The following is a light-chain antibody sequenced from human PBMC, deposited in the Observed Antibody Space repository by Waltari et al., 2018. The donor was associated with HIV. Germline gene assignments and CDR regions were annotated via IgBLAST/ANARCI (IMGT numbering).Light chain of an antibody. Sequence: QSVLTQPPSASGTPGQTVTISCSGGISPIGSRTFNWYQQLPGAAPKLVISRNDQRPSGVPDRFSGSKSGTSGSLTINGLQSEDEGDYHCAIWDDRLSGVLFGGGTRLTVL. CDR1: ISPIGSRT. J-gene: IGLJ3*02. V-gene: IGLV1-44*01. CDR2: RND. CDR3: AIWDDRLSGVL.